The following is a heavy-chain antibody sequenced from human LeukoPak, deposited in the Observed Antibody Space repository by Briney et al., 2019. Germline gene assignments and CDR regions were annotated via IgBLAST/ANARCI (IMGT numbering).Heavy chain of an antibody. CDR3: ARGLGVSWFDP. CDR2: ISYDGSNK. CDR1: GFTFSSYA. J-gene: IGHJ5*02. V-gene: IGHV3-30-3*01. D-gene: IGHD3-16*01. Sequence: GGSLRLSCAASGFTFSSYAMHWVRQAPGKGLEWVAVISYDGSNKYYADSVKGRFTISRDNSKNTLYLQMNSPRAEDTAVYYCARGLGVSWFDPWGQGTLVTVSS.